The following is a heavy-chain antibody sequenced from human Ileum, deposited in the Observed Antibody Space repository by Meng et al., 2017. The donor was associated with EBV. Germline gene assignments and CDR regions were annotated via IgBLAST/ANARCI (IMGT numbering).Heavy chain of an antibody. CDR2: VYHDGAT. CDR3: ARSSPIVRGLDY. Sequence: HVQLQGSSPGRVNPSGTLSLTCAVSGDSVSGSDWWSWVRQPPGKGLEWIGEVYHDGATNYHPSLKSRVTISLDKSKNEVNLHLNSLTAADTAVYFCARSSPIVRGLDYWGQGTLVTVSS. J-gene: IGHJ4*02. D-gene: IGHD3-10*01. CDR1: GDSVSGSDW. V-gene: IGHV4-4*02.